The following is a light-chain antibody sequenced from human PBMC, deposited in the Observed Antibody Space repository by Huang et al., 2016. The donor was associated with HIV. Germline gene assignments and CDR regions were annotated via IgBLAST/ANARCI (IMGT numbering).Light chain of an antibody. V-gene: IGKV2-28*01. J-gene: IGKJ2*01. CDR3: MQALQTPYT. CDR1: FSLLNSFQHKY. CDR2: LAS. Sequence: DIVMTQSPLSLPVTAGEPASISCMSSFSLLNSFQHKYLDWYLQKPGQSPQLLFYLASYRASGVPDRFTGNGSGTEFTLAISRVEAEDVGVYYCMQALQTPYTFGQGTKLEI.